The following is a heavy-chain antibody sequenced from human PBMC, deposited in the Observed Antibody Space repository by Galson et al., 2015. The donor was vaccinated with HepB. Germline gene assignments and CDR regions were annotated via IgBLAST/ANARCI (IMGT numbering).Heavy chain of an antibody. CDR1: GFTFSSYA. D-gene: IGHD1-26*01. V-gene: IGHV3-23*01. CDR2: ISGSASST. J-gene: IGHJ4*02. CDR3: ARVGWELRPLDY. Sequence: SLRLSCAASGFTFSSYAMSWVRQAPGKGLEWVSAISGSASSTYYGDSVKGRFTISRDNSKNRLYLQMNSLRAGDTAVYYCARVGWELRPLDYWGQGTLV.